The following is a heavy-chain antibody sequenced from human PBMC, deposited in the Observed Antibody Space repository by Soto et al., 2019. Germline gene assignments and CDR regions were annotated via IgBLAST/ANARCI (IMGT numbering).Heavy chain of an antibody. CDR2: ISGSGGNT. Sequence: DVQLLESGGSLVQPGGSLRLSCAASGFTFSSYDMRWVRQAPGKGLEWVSGISGSGGNTYYADSVKGRFTITRDNSKKTVFLQMNSLRGEDTAIYYCAKPAYVSGTYYNVCDYWGQGTLVTVSS. V-gene: IGHV3-23*01. D-gene: IGHD3-10*01. CDR1: GFTFSSYD. CDR3: AKPAYVSGTYYNVCDY. J-gene: IGHJ4*02.